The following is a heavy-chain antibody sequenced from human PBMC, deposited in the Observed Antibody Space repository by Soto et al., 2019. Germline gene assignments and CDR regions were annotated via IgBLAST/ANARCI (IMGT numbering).Heavy chain of an antibody. Sequence: QVQLQQWGAGLLKPSETLSLTCAVYGGSFSGYYWSWIRQPPGQGLEWIGEINHSGSTNYNPSLKSRVTISVDTSKNQFSLKLSSVTAADTAVYYCARQNYDFWSGFYRPGMDVWGQGTTVTVSS. J-gene: IGHJ6*02. D-gene: IGHD3-3*01. CDR3: ARQNYDFWSGFYRPGMDV. CDR1: GGSFSGYY. V-gene: IGHV4-34*01. CDR2: INHSGST.